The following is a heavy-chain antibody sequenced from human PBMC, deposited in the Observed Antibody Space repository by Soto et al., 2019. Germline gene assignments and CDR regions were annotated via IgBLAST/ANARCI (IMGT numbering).Heavy chain of an antibody. V-gene: IGHV4-31*03. CDR1: GGSISSGGYY. Sequence: SETLSLTCTVSGGSISSGGYYWSWIRQHPGKGLEWIGYIYYSGSTYYNPSLKSRVTVSVDTSKNQFSLKLSSVTAADTAVYYCARFAAMAPFDPWGQGTLVTVS. D-gene: IGHD5-18*01. J-gene: IGHJ5*02. CDR2: IYYSGST. CDR3: ARFAAMAPFDP.